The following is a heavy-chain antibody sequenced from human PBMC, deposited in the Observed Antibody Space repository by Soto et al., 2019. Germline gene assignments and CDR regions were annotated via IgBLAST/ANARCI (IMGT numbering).Heavy chain of an antibody. CDR3: ARADTAMASYYYGMDV. CDR2: IYYSGST. V-gene: IGHV4-31*03. CDR1: GGSISSGGYY. Sequence: SETLSLTCTVSGGSISSGGYYWSWIRQHPGKGLEWIGYIYYSGSTYYNPSLKSRVTISVDTSKNQFSLKLSSVTAADTAVYYCARADTAMASYYYGMDVWGQGTTVTVSS. J-gene: IGHJ6*02. D-gene: IGHD5-18*01.